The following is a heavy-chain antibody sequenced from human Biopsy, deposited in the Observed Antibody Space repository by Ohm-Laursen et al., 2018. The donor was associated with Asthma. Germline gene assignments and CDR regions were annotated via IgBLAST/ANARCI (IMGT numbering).Heavy chain of an antibody. CDR2: IYHSVST. Sequence: QTLSLTCAVSGGSISSGGYYWSWIRQHPGKGLEWIGYIYHSVSTYYSPSLKSRVSISIDTSKNQFSLKLSSVTAADTAVYYCARAQDYYDSRGYYRSFDYWSLGTLVSVSS. D-gene: IGHD3-22*01. V-gene: IGHV4-31*02. J-gene: IGHJ4*01. CDR1: GGSISSGGYY. CDR3: ARAQDYYDSRGYYRSFDY.